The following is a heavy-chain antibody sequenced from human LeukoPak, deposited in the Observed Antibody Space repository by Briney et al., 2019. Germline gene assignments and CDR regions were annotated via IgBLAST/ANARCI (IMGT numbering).Heavy chain of an antibody. CDR1: GFTFSSYA. V-gene: IGHV3-30*04. CDR3: ATAAAGPAAFDI. J-gene: IGHJ3*02. D-gene: IGHD6-13*01. Sequence: PGRSLRLSCAASGFTFSSYAMHWVRQAPGKGLEWVAVISYDGSNKYYADSVKGRFTTSRDNSKNTLYLQMNSMRAEDTAVYYCATAAAGPAAFDIWGQGTMVTVSS. CDR2: ISYDGSNK.